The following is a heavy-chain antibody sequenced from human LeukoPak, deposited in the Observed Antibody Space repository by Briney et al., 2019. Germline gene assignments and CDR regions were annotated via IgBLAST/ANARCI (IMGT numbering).Heavy chain of an antibody. CDR3: ARTTGGFGELAYFDY. J-gene: IGHJ4*02. Sequence: SGPALGKPPQTPTLTCTFSGFLLRPNGMCVSWVRQPPGKALGGLARHDWDDDKYYSTSLKTRLTISKATSKNQVVLTMTNMDPVDTATYYCARTTGGFGELAYFDYWGQGTLVTVSS. CDR1: GFLLRPNGMC. D-gene: IGHD3-10*01. V-gene: IGHV2-70*11. CDR2: HDWDDDK.